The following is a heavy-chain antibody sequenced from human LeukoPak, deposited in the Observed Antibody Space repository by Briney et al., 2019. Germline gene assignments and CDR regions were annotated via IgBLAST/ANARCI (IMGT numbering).Heavy chain of an antibody. D-gene: IGHD2-15*01. CDR1: GFTFSTYS. Sequence: PGGSLRLSCAASGFTFSTYSMNWVRQAPGKGLEWVSYISTSSSTMYYADSVKGRFTISRDNAKNSLYLQINSLRAEDTAVYYCATSRSGYFDYWGQGTLVTVSS. V-gene: IGHV3-48*04. CDR2: ISTSSSTM. J-gene: IGHJ4*02. CDR3: ATSRSGYFDY.